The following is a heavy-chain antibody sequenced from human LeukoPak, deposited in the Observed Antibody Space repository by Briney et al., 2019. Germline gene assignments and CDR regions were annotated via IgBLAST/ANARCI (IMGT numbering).Heavy chain of an antibody. CDR3: ASSGYGTRGWFDP. V-gene: IGHV4-38-2*01. Sequence: SETLSLTCAVSGYSISSGYYWGWIRQPPGKGLEWIGSIYHSGSTYYNPSLKSRVTISVDTSKNQFSLKLSSVTAADTAVYYCASSGYGTRGWFDPWGQGTLVTVSS. CDR2: IYHSGST. J-gene: IGHJ5*02. D-gene: IGHD5-12*01. CDR1: GYSISSGYY.